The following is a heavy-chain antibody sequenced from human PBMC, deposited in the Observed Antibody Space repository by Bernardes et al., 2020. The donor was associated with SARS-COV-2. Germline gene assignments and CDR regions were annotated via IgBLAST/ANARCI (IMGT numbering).Heavy chain of an antibody. Sequence: GGSLRLSCAASGFTFSSYGIHWVRQAPGKGLEWVALISFDGDNKFYADSVKGRFSISRDNSKNTLHLQMNSLRADDTAVYFCAKGPSTHRGAYFFDYWGQGTLVTVSS. J-gene: IGHJ4*02. CDR2: ISFDGDNK. CDR1: GFTFSSYG. D-gene: IGHD1-26*01. V-gene: IGHV3-30*18. CDR3: AKGPSTHRGAYFFDY.